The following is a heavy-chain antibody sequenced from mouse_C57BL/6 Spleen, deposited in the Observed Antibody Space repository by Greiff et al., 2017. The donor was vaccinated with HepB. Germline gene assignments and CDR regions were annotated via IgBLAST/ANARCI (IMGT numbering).Heavy chain of an antibody. V-gene: IGHV5-12*01. D-gene: IGHD1-1*01. Sequence: EVKLVESGGGLVQPGGSLKLSCAASGFTFSDYYMYWVRQTPEKRLEWVAYISNGGGSTYYPDTVKGRFTISRDNAKNTLYLQMSRLKSEDTAMYYCARQGDYYGSYWYFDVWGTGTTVTVSS. CDR2: ISNGGGST. J-gene: IGHJ1*03. CDR3: ARQGDYYGSYWYFDV. CDR1: GFTFSDYY.